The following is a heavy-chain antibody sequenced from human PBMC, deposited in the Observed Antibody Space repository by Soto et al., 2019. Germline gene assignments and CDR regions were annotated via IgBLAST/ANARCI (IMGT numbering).Heavy chain of an antibody. V-gene: IGHV4-34*01. D-gene: IGHD1-1*01. CDR1: GGSFSGYY. Sequence: PSETLSLTCAVYGGSFSGYYWSWIRQPPGKGLEWIGEINHSGSTNYNPSLKSRVTMSVDTSKNQFFLTLNSVTAADTAVYYCARTPRSGGGSVVRFRNGHNWFDPWGQGTLVTVSS. J-gene: IGHJ5*02. CDR3: ARTPRSGGGSVVRFRNGHNWFDP. CDR2: INHSGST.